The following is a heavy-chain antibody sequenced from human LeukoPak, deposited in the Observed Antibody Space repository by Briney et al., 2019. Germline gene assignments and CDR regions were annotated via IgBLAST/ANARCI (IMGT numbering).Heavy chain of an antibody. CDR1: GGSIRRSF. D-gene: IGHD3-3*01. J-gene: IGHJ4*02. CDR2: MYYSRSP. CDR3: ARSWGDDLWSGYYDYGY. Sequence: SETLSLTCTVSGGSIRRSFWTWIRQPPGKGLEWIGYMYYSRSPNYNPSLKSRVTISVDTSKNQFSLKLSSVTAADTAVYYCARSWGDDLWSGYYDYGYWGQGTLVTVSS. V-gene: IGHV4-59*01.